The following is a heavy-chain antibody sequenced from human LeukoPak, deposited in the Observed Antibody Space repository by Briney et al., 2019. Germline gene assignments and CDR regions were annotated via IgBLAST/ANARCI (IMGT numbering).Heavy chain of an antibody. J-gene: IGHJ4*02. CDR3: ARGAAYYDFWSGYYTPPDFDH. CDR1: AYTFTGYY. CDR2: INPNSGGT. Sequence: ASVKVSCKASAYTFTGYYMHWVRQAPGQGLEWMGWINPNSGGTNYAQKFQGRVTMTRVTSISTAYMELSRLRSDDTAVYYCARGAAYYDFWSGYYTPPDFDHWGQGTMVTVSS. D-gene: IGHD3-3*01. V-gene: IGHV1-2*02.